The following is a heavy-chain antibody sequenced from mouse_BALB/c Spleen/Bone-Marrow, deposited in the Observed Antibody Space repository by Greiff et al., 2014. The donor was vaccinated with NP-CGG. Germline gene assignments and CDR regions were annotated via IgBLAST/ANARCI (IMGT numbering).Heavy chain of an antibody. D-gene: IGHD2-3*01. J-gene: IGHJ1*01. CDR3: ARVYLWYFDV. CDR2: IWAGGST. V-gene: IGHV2-9*02. Sequence: QVQLKESGPGLVAPSQSLSITCTVSGVSLNSYGVNWGRQPPGKGLEWLGVIWAGGSTNYNSALMSRLSISKDNSKSQVFLKMNSLQTDDTAMYYCARVYLWYFDVWGAGTTVTVSS. CDR1: GVSLNSYG.